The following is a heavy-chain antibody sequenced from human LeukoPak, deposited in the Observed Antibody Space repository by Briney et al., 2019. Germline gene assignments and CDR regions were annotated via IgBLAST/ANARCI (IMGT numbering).Heavy chain of an antibody. CDR1: GFTFSGYW. J-gene: IGHJ6*03. CDR3: ARDLMVRGLYYYYYMDV. V-gene: IGHV3-7*01. D-gene: IGHD3-10*01. Sequence: GRSLRLSCAASGFTFSGYWMSWVRQAPGKGLEWVANIKQDGSEKYYVDSVKGRFTISRDNAKNSLYLQMNSLRAEDTAVYYCARDLMVRGLYYYYYMDVWGKGTTVTISS. CDR2: IKQDGSEK.